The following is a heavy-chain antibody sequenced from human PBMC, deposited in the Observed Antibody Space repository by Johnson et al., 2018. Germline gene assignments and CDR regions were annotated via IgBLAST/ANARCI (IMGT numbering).Heavy chain of an antibody. D-gene: IGHD1-1*01. CDR3: ARVPGTTYGMDV. J-gene: IGHJ6*02. Sequence: QVQLVESGAEVKKPGSSXKVSCKASGGTFSSYAISWVRQAPGQGLEWMGGIIPIFGTANYAQKFQGRVTITADESTSTAYMERSSLRSEDTAVYYCARVPGTTYGMDVWGQGTTVTVSS. CDR2: IIPIFGTA. V-gene: IGHV1-69*01. CDR1: GGTFSSYA.